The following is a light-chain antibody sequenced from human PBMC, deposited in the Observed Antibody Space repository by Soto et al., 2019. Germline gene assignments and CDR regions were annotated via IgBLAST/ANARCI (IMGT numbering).Light chain of an antibody. CDR1: QSISSW. J-gene: IGKJ1*01. CDR3: QQYNSYSWT. CDR2: DAS. Sequence: DIQMTQSPSTLSASVGDRVTITCRASQSISSWLAWYQQKPGKAPKLLIYDASSLESGVPSRFSGSGSGTDFNLTISSMQTDDFAAYYCQQYNSYSWTFGQGTKVEIK. V-gene: IGKV1-5*01.